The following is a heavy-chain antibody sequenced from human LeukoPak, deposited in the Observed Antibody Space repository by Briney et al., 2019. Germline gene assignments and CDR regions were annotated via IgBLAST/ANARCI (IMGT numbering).Heavy chain of an antibody. CDR2: IYYSGST. D-gene: IGHD3-16*02. CDR1: GDSISSSSYY. V-gene: IGHV4-39*07. Sequence: PSETLSLTCTVSGDSISSSSYYWGWIRQPPGKGLEWIGSIYYSGSTYYNPSLKSRVTISVDTSKNQFSLKLSSVTAADTAVYYCARAHHYDYVWGSYLPNWGQGTLVTVSS. CDR3: ARAHHYDYVWGSYLPN. J-gene: IGHJ4*02.